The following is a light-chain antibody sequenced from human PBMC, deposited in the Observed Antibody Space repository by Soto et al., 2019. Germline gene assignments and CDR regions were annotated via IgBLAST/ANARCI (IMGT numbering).Light chain of an antibody. V-gene: IGKV3-11*01. Sequence: EIELTQSPATLYLSPGERATLSCRASQSVSSYLAWYQQKPGQAPRLLIYDASNSATGIPARFSGSGSGTDLTLTIRSLEPEDFAVYYCQQRSNWLTSGGGTKVEIK. CDR2: DAS. CDR1: QSVSSY. J-gene: IGKJ4*01. CDR3: QQRSNWLT.